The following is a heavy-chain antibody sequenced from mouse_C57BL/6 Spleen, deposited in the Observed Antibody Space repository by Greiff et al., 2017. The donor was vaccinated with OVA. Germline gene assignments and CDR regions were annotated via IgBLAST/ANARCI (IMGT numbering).Heavy chain of an antibody. CDR1: GYTFTSYW. D-gene: IGHD6-5*01. V-gene: IGHV1-52*01. J-gene: IGHJ3*01. CDR2: IDPSDSET. CDR3: ARWAYEGPLAY. Sequence: QVQLQQPGAELVRPGSSVKLSCKASGYTFTSYWMHWVKQRPIQGLEWIGNIDPSDSETHYNQKFKDKATLTVDKSSSTAYMQLSSLTSEDSAVYYCARWAYEGPLAYWGQGTLVTVSA.